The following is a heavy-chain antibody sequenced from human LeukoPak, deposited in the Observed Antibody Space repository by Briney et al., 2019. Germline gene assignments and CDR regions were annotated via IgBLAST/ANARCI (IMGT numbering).Heavy chain of an antibody. CDR3: AKGYIAARRSPYFDY. Sequence: VVSLRLSCAASGFTFDDYAMHWVRQAPGKGLEWVSLISGDGGSTYYADSVKGRYTISRDNSKNSLYLQMNSLRTEDTALYYCAKGYIAARRSPYFDYWGQGTLVTVSS. CDR2: ISGDGGST. J-gene: IGHJ4*02. V-gene: IGHV3-43*02. D-gene: IGHD6-6*01. CDR1: GFTFDDYA.